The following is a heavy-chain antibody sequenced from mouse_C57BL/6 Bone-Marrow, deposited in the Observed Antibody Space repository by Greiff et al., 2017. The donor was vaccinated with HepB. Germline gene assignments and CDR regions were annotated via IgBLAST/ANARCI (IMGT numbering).Heavy chain of an antibody. CDR2: ISDGGSYT. CDR3: ASLTYYFDD. CDR1: GFTFSSYA. D-gene: IGHD1-1*01. Sequence: EVKLVESGGGLVKPGGSLKLSCAASGFTFSSYAMSWVRQTPEKRLEWVATISDGGSYTYYPDNVKGRFTISRDNAKNNLYLQMSHLKSEDTAMYYCASLTYYFDDWGQGTTLTVSS. J-gene: IGHJ2*01. V-gene: IGHV5-4*03.